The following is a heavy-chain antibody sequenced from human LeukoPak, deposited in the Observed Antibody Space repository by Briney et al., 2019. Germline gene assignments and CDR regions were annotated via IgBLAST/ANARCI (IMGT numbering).Heavy chain of an antibody. CDR3: AKSPVSSCRGSFCYPFDY. D-gene: IGHD2-15*01. Sequence: GGSLRLSCATSGFSFSSYAMSWVRQAPGKGLEWVSAISGSDDGTYYADSVKGRFTISRDNSRNTLYLQMNTLRAEDTAVYFCAKSPVSSCRGSFCYPFDYWGQGNLVTVSS. J-gene: IGHJ4*02. CDR1: GFSFSSYA. CDR2: ISGSDDGT. V-gene: IGHV3-23*01.